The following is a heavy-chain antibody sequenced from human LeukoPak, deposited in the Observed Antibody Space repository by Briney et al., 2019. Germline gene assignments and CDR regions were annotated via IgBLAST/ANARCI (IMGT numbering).Heavy chain of an antibody. D-gene: IGHD6-19*01. CDR2: IVVGSGNT. V-gene: IGHV1-58*01. J-gene: IGHJ5*02. Sequence: SVKVSCKASGFTFTSSAVQWVRQARGQRLEWIGWIVVGSGNTNYAQKFQERVTITRDMSTSTAYMELSSLRSEDTAVYYCARRDSSGWYGDNWFDPWGQGTLVTVSS. CDR1: GFTFTSSA. CDR3: ARRDSSGWYGDNWFDP.